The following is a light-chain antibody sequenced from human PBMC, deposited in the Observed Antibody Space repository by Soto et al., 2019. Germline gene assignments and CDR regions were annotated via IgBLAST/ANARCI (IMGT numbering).Light chain of an antibody. CDR2: EVS. V-gene: IGLV2-8*01. CDR3: TSYAGSNNFFYV. Sequence: QSVLTQPPSASGSPGQSVTISCTGTSSDVGGYNYVSWYQQHPGKAPKLMIYEVSKRPSGVPDRFSGSKSGNTASLTVSGLQAEDKADYYCTSYAGSNNFFYVFGTGTKVTVL. CDR1: SSDVGGYNY. J-gene: IGLJ1*01.